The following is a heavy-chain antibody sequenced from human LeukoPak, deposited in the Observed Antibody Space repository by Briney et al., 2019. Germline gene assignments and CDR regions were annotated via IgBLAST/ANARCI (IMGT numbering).Heavy chain of an antibody. J-gene: IGHJ6*02. CDR2: IFYSGST. V-gene: IGHV4-59*01. CDR3: ARGAYDSSGYYPLVYYYGMDV. Sequence: PSETLSLTCTVSGDSISNYYWSWIRQPPGKGLDWIGYIFYSGSTNYNPSLKSRVTMSVDTSKSQFSLKLSSVTAADTAIYYCARGAYDSSGYYPLVYYYGMDVWGQGTTVTVSS. CDR1: GDSISNYY. D-gene: IGHD3-22*01.